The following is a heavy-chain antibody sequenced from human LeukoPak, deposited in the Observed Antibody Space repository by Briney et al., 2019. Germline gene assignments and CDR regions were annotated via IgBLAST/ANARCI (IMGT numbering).Heavy chain of an antibody. CDR2: IYYSGST. CDR3: ARGFDFWSGYIPNNMDV. J-gene: IGHJ6*03. CDR1: GGSISSDNYY. V-gene: IGHV4-61*10. D-gene: IGHD3-3*01. Sequence: SQTLSLTCTVSGGSISSDNYYWTWIRQPAGKGLEWIGYIYYSGSTNYNPSLKSRVTISVDTSKNQFSLKLSSVTAADTAVYYCARGFDFWSGYIPNNMDVWDKGTTVTVSS.